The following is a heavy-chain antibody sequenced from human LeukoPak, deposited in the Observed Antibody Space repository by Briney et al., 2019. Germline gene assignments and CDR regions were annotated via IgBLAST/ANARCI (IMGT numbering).Heavy chain of an antibody. V-gene: IGHV1-2*02. CDR3: ARVAAAGKYYYGMDV. D-gene: IGHD6-13*01. CDR1: GYTFTGYY. J-gene: IGHJ6*02. CDR2: INPNSGGT. Sequence: ASVKVSCKASGYTFTGYYMHWVRQAPGQGLEWMGWINPNSGGTNYAQKFQGRVTTTRDTSISTAYMELSRLRSDDTAVYYCARVAAAGKYYYGMDVWGQGTTVTVSS.